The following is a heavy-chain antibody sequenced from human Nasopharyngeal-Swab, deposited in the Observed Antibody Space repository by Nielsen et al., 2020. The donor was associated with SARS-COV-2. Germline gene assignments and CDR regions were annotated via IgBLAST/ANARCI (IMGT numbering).Heavy chain of an antibody. J-gene: IGHJ4*02. CDR2: IYYSGST. CDR1: GGSISSYY. V-gene: IGHV4-59*13. Sequence: SETMSLTCTVSGGSISSYYWSWIRQPPGKGLEWIGYIYYSGSTNYNPSLKSRVTISVDTSKNQFSLKLSSVTAADTAVYYCARSSGGYSYGVPYYFDYWGQGTLVTVSS. D-gene: IGHD5-18*01. CDR3: ARSSGGYSYGVPYYFDY.